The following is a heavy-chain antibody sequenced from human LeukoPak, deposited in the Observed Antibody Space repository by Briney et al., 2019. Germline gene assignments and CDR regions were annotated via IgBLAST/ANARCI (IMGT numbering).Heavy chain of an antibody. CDR1: GGTFSSYT. J-gene: IGHJ4*02. V-gene: IGHV1-69*04. D-gene: IGHD6-19*01. CDR3: ARDWYSSGWYLDD. CDR2: IIPILGIA. Sequence: HAASVKVSCKASGGTFSSYTISWVRHAPGQGLEWMGRIIPILGIANYAQKFQGRVTITADKSTSTAYMGLSSLRSEDTAVYYCARDWYSSGWYLDDWGQGTLVTVSS.